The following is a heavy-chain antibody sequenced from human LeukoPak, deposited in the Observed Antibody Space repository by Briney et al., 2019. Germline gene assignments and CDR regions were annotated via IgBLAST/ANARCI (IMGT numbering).Heavy chain of an antibody. D-gene: IGHD2-15*01. CDR3: ARVLRYCSGGNCYSGGLGYMDV. CDR2: ISRSGSTK. CDR1: GFTFSSYG. J-gene: IGHJ6*03. V-gene: IGHV3-48*04. Sequence: GGSLRLSCAASGFTFSSYGMHWIRQAPGKGLEWVSSISRSGSTKYYADSVKGRFTISRDNAKNSLFLQMNSLRAEDTAVYYCARVLRYCSGGNCYSGGLGYMDVWGKGTTVTISS.